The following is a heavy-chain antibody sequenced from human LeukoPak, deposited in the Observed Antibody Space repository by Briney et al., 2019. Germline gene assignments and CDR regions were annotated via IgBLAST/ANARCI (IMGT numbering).Heavy chain of an antibody. CDR2: ISAYQGNT. CDR1: GYTFTNYG. V-gene: IGHV1-18*01. J-gene: IGHJ6*02. CDR3: ARVLPASSGWSYGMDV. D-gene: IGHD6-19*01. Sequence: ASVKVSCKASGYTFTNYGISWVRQAPGQGLEWMGWISAYQGNTYYAQKLQGRATMTTDTSTSTAYMNLRSLRSDDTAVYYCARVLPASSGWSYGMDVWGQGTTVTVSS.